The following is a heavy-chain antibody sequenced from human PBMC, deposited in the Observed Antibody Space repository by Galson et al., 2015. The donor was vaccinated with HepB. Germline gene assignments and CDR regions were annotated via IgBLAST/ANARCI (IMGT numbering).Heavy chain of an antibody. CDR1: GYTFTYHD. J-gene: IGHJ6*03. CDR2: MNPNSGKT. V-gene: IGHV1-8*01. Sequence: SVKVSCKASGYTFTYHDINWVRQATGQGLEWMGWMNPNSGKTGYAQKFQGRVTMTRNTSIGTAYMELSSLRSEDTAVYYCARGRASPPTFDDYYYMDVWGKGTTVTVSS. CDR3: ARGRASPPTFDDYYYMDV. D-gene: IGHD2/OR15-2a*01.